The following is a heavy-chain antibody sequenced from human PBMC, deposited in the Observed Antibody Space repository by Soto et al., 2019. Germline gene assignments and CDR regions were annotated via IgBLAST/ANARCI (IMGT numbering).Heavy chain of an antibody. D-gene: IGHD3-9*01. Sequence: FLRLSCAASXFTFSSYEMNWVRQAPGKGLEWVSYISSSGSTIYYADSVKGRFTISRDNAKNSLYLQMNSLRAEDTAVYYCARSYTWDYDILTGYYRGWYDYWGQGTLVTVSS. CDR1: XFTFSSYE. CDR3: ARSYTWDYDILTGYYRGWYDY. CDR2: ISSSGSTI. V-gene: IGHV3-48*03. J-gene: IGHJ4*02.